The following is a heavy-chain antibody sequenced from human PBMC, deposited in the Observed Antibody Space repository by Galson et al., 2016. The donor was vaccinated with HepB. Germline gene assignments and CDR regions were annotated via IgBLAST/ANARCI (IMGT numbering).Heavy chain of an antibody. J-gene: IGHJ3*02. CDR1: GFSFSLYA. CDR3: ARDRGQLYLRDAFDI. D-gene: IGHD1-1*01. CDR2: ISYHGTNK. V-gene: IGHV3-30-3*01. Sequence: SLRLSCAASGFSFSLYAMHWVRQAPGKGLEWVSIISYHGTNKYYADSVKGRFTISRDNSKNTLYLLMNSLRSEDTAVYYCARDRGQLYLRDAFDIWGQGTIVTVSS.